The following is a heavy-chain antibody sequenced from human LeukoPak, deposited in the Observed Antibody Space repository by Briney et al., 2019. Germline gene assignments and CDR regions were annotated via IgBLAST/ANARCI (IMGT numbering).Heavy chain of an antibody. CDR1: GFTFSTYA. CDR2: ISGSGVST. V-gene: IGHV3-23*01. J-gene: IGHJ3*02. CDR3: ARGSWFGELLPDAFDI. D-gene: IGHD3-10*01. Sequence: GGSLRLSCAASGFTFSTYAMSWVRQAPGKGLEWVSAISGSGVSTYYADSVKGRFTISRDNSKNTLHLQMNSLRAEDTAVYYCARGSWFGELLPDAFDIRGQGTMVTVSS.